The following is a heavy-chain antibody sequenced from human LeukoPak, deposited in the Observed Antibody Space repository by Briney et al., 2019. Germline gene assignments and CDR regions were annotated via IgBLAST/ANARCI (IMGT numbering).Heavy chain of an antibody. J-gene: IGHJ5*02. CDR2: IYYSGSA. V-gene: IGHV4-59*01. Sequence: PSETLSLTCTVSGGSINNYYWSWIRQPPGKGLEYIGYIYYSGSANYNPSLKSRVTISVDPSKNQFSLKLSSVTAADTAVYYCASPEEHLWGQGTLVTVSS. D-gene: IGHD1-26*01. CDR1: GGSINNYY. CDR3: ASPEEHL.